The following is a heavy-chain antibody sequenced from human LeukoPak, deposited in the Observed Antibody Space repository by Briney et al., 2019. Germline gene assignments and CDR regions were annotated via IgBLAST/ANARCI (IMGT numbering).Heavy chain of an antibody. Sequence: GGSLRLSCAASGFTFKNYAMNWVRQSPGQGLEWVSTISGDAVTSWYADSVKGRFTVSRDNSKNIVFLQMNNLRAEDTAVYYCAIPWGGYYYYGMDVWGQGTTVTVSS. D-gene: IGHD7-27*01. CDR3: AIPWGGYYYYGMDV. V-gene: IGHV3-23*01. J-gene: IGHJ6*02. CDR2: ISGDAVTS. CDR1: GFTFKNYA.